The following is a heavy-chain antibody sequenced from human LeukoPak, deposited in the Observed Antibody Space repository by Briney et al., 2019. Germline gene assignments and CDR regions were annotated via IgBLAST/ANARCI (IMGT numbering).Heavy chain of an antibody. D-gene: IGHD3-22*01. CDR1: GFTFSSYC. CDR3: AKSPNYYDSSRNPGAKYYFDC. J-gene: IGHJ4*02. Sequence: GGSLRLSCAASGFTFSSYCMHWVRQAPGKGLEWVAFIRYDGSNKYYADSVKGRFTISRDNSKNTLYLQMNSLRAEDTAVYYCAKSPNYYDSSRNPGAKYYFDCWGQGTLVTVSS. V-gene: IGHV3-30*02. CDR2: IRYDGSNK.